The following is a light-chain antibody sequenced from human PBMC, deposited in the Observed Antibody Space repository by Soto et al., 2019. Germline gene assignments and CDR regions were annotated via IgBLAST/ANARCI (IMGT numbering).Light chain of an antibody. CDR3: QSYDSSLSVYV. Sequence: QSVLTQPPSVSGAPGQRVTTSCTGSSSNIGAGYDVHWYQQLPGTAPKLLIYGNSNRPSGVPDRFSGSKSGTSASLAITGLQAEEEADYYCQSYDSSLSVYVFGTGTKVTVL. V-gene: IGLV1-40*01. CDR2: GNS. J-gene: IGLJ1*01. CDR1: SSNIGAGYD.